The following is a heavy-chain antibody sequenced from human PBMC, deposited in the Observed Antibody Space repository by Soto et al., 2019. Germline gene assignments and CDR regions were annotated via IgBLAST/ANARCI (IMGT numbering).Heavy chain of an antibody. D-gene: IGHD5-12*01. CDR2: IYYSGST. J-gene: IGHJ4*02. CDR3: ATTRRDGYNFDY. CDR1: GGSISSSSYY. Sequence: ETLSLTCTVSGGSISSSSYYWGWIRQPPGKGLEWIGSIYYSGSTYYNPSLKSRVTISVDTSKNQFSLKLSSVTAADTAVYYCATTRRDGYNFDYWGQGTLVTVSS. V-gene: IGHV4-39*01.